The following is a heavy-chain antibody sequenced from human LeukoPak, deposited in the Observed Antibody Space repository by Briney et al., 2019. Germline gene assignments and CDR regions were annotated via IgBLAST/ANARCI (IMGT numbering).Heavy chain of an antibody. V-gene: IGHV3-7*01. Sequence: GGSLRLFCAASGFTFSSYWMSWVRQAPGKGVDGVAKIKQDGSEKYYVDSVKGRFTISRDNAKNSLYLQMNSLRAEDTAVYYCAKSPRYCSSTSCPLDYWGQGTLVTVSS. CDR3: AKSPRYCSSTSCPLDY. CDR2: IKQDGSEK. D-gene: IGHD2-2*01. J-gene: IGHJ4*02. CDR1: GFTFSSYW.